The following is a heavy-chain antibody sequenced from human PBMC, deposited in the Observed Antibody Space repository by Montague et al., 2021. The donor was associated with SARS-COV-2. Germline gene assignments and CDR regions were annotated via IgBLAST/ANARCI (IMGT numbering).Heavy chain of an antibody. CDR3: GSLGNGWENDY. V-gene: IGHV3-53*01. J-gene: IGHJ4*02. Sequence: SLRLSCTASGFTVSSNYMSWVRQAPGKGLEWASVIYNGGSTYYADSVKGRFTISKDNSKNTLYLQMSSLRAADTAVYYCGSLGNGWENDYWGQGTLVTVSS. CDR1: GFTVSSNY. D-gene: IGHD6-19*01. CDR2: IYNGGST.